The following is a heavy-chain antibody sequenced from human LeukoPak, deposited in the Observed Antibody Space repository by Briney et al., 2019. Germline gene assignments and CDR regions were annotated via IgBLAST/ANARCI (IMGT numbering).Heavy chain of an antibody. J-gene: IGHJ4*02. CDR2: ISAYNGNT. D-gene: IGHD2-2*01. V-gene: IGHV1-18*01. CDR3: ATVGGSCSSPNCYAYFDH. CDR1: GYTFTSYG. Sequence: ASVKVSCKASGYTFTSYGISWVRQAPGQGLEWMGWISAYNGNTNYAQKLQGRVTMTTDTSTSTAYMELRSLRSDDTAVYYCATVGGSCSSPNCYAYFDHWGRGTLVTVSS.